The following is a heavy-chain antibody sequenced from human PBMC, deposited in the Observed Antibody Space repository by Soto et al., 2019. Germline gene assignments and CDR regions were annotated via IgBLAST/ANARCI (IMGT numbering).Heavy chain of an antibody. V-gene: IGHV1-3*01. CDR3: ARGAVPKLYYYDRAPGFDP. CDR2: INAGNGNT. J-gene: IGHJ5*02. D-gene: IGHD3-22*01. CDR1: GYTFTSYA. Sequence: VASVKVSCKASGYTFTSYAMHWVRQAPGQRLEWMGWINAGNGNTKYSQKFQGRVTITRDTSASTAYMELSSLRSEDTAVYYCARGAVPKLYYYDRAPGFDPWGQGTLVTVSS.